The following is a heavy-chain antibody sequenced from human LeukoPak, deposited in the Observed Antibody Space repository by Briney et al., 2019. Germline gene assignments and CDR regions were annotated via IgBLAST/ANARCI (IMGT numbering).Heavy chain of an antibody. V-gene: IGHV3-74*01. Sequence: PGRSLRPSCAASGFTLSSHWMHWVRLGPGNGLGWVSGVRADGGITNYADSVKGRFTISRDNAKNTLYLQMNSLRAEDTALYYCARDPPDGSPGPMDVWGKGTTVTVSS. CDR3: ARDPPDGSPGPMDV. CDR1: GFTLSSHW. J-gene: IGHJ6*03. D-gene: IGHD1-14*01. CDR2: VRADGGIT.